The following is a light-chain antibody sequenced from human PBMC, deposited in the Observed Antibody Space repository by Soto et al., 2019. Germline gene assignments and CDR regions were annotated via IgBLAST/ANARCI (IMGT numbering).Light chain of an antibody. CDR1: SSDVGAYKY. V-gene: IGLV2-14*03. CDR2: GVS. Sequence: QSVLTQPASVSGSPGQSITISCTGTSSDVGAYKYVSWYQQHPGKVPKLIIYGVSNRPSGVSNRFSGSKSGNTAFLNISGLQPEDEADYYCSSFTGTTTPEVFGTGTKLTVL. CDR3: SSFTGTTTPEV. J-gene: IGLJ1*01.